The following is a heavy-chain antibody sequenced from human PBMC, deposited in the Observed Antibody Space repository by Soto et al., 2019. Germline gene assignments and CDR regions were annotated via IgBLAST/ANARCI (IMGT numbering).Heavy chain of an antibody. Sequence: ASVKVSCKASGYTLTGYYMDWVRQAPGQGLEWMGWINPNSGGTNYAQKFQGWVTMTRDTSISTAYMELSRLRSDDTAVYYCARGGGYDLSAFDIWGQGTMVTVSS. D-gene: IGHD5-12*01. CDR1: GYTLTGYY. J-gene: IGHJ3*02. CDR3: ARGGGYDLSAFDI. V-gene: IGHV1-2*04. CDR2: INPNSGGT.